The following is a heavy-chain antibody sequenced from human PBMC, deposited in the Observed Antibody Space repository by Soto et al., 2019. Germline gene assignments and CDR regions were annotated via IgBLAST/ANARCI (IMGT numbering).Heavy chain of an antibody. CDR1: GGSISSYY. Sequence: SETLSLTCTVSGGSISSYYWSWIRQPPGKGLEWIGYIYYSGSTNYNPSLKSRVTISVDTSKNQFSLKLSSVTAADTAVYYCARSPYYSNFDYWGQGSLVTVSS. CDR3: ARSPYYSNFDY. V-gene: IGHV4-59*01. J-gene: IGHJ4*02. CDR2: IYYSGST. D-gene: IGHD4-4*01.